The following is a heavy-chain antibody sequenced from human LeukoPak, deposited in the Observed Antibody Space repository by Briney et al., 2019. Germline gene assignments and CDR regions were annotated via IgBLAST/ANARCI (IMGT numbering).Heavy chain of an antibody. CDR1: GYSISSGYY. D-gene: IGHD5-24*01. CDR3: ARRGGGDGYNFDY. V-gene: IGHV4-38-2*01. CDR2: IYHSGST. Sequence: PSETLSLTCDVSGYSISSGYYWGWIRQPPGKELEWIGSIYHSGSTYYNPSLKSRVTISVDTSKNQFSLKQSSVTAADTAVYYCARRGGGDGYNFDYWGQGTLVTVSS. J-gene: IGHJ4*02.